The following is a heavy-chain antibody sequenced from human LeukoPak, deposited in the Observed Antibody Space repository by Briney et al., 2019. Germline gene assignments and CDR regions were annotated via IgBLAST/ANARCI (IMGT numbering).Heavy chain of an antibody. J-gene: IGHJ3*02. Sequence: SETLSLTCAVSDDSFSSHYWTWIRQPPGKGLEWIGYISYIGSTNYNPSLKSRVTISVDASKNQFSLRLSSVTAADTAVYYCARDITMVRGVGAFDIWGQGTMVTVSS. V-gene: IGHV4-59*11. CDR2: ISYIGST. CDR3: ARDITMVRGVGAFDI. D-gene: IGHD3-10*01. CDR1: DDSFSSHY.